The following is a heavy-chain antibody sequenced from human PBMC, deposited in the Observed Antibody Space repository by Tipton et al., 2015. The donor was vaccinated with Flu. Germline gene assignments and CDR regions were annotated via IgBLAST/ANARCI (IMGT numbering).Heavy chain of an antibody. Sequence: GLVKPSETLSLTCTVSSGSIRSTNYFCAWIRQPPGKRLELIGSIYPSGTTYYNPSLKSRVTISVDTSKSQFSLMLRSVTAADTAVYYCARLSYYDVDLKNFYFDYWGQGAQVTVSS. CDR2: IYPSGTT. J-gene: IGHJ4*02. D-gene: IGHD3-10*02. V-gene: IGHV4-39*01. CDR3: ARLSYYDVDLKNFYFDY. CDR1: SGSIRSTNYF.